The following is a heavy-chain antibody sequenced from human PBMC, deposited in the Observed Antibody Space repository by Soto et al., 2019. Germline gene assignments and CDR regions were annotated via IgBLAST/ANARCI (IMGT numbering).Heavy chain of an antibody. Sequence: RRLSCAASGFTFSSYGMHWVRQAPGKGLEWVAVISYDGSNKYYADSVKGRFTISRDNSKNTLYLQMNSLRAEDTAVYYCATEHCTNGVCYTSVDGMDVWGQGTTVTVSS. D-gene: IGHD2-8*01. CDR2: ISYDGSNK. CDR1: GFTFSSYG. J-gene: IGHJ6*02. CDR3: ATEHCTNGVCYTSVDGMDV. V-gene: IGHV3-30*03.